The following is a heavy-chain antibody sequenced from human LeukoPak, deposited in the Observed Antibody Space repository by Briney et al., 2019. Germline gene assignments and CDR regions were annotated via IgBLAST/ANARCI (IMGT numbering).Heavy chain of an antibody. CDR1: GYTFTSYG. CDR3: ARANLDYGDNAFDY. CDR2: ITAYNGNT. D-gene: IGHD4-17*01. V-gene: IGHV1-18*01. J-gene: IGHJ4*02. Sequence: ASVKVSCKASGYTFTSYGISWVRQAPGLGLEWMGWITAYNGNTNYAQRLQGRVTMTTDTSTNTAYVELGSLRSDDTAVYYCARANLDYGDNAFDYWGEGTLVTVSS.